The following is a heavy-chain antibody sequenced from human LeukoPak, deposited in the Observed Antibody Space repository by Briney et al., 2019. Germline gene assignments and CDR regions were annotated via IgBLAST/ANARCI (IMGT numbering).Heavy chain of an antibody. J-gene: IGHJ4*02. CDR3: ARGRGSGDY. Sequence: SETLSLTCTVSGASIRTYYWSWIRQPPGKGLEWIGYIYYSGSTNYNPSLKSRVTISVDTSKNQFSLKLSSVTAADTAVYYCARGRGSGDYWGQGTLVTVSS. CDR2: IYYSGST. D-gene: IGHD5-24*01. V-gene: IGHV4-59*01. CDR1: GASIRTYY.